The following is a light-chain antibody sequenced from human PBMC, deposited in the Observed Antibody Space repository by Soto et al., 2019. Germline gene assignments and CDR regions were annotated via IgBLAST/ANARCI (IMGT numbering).Light chain of an antibody. CDR3: QQYNNFPMT. CDR1: QNISNY. V-gene: IGKV1-33*01. Sequence: DIPMTQSPSSLSESPGDRVTITCQASQNISNYLNWYQQKPGKAPKLLIYDASNLENGVPSRFSGSGSGTEFTFTISSLQPEDFATYYCQQYNNFPMTFGQGTQVEIK. CDR2: DAS. J-gene: IGKJ1*01.